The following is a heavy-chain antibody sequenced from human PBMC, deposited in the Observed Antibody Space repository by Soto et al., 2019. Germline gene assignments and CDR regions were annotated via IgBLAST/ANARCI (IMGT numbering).Heavy chain of an antibody. J-gene: IGHJ4*02. CDR3: ARNLATGDY. D-gene: IGHD1-1*01. CDR2: INPNGGST. Sequence: QVQLVQSGAEVKKPGASVKLSCKASGYTFTSYYIHWVRQAPGQGLEWMALINPNGGSTNYEQKFKGRVTVTRDTSTSTVYMELTSLRSEDTAVYYCARNLATGDYWGQGTLVTVSS. CDR1: GYTFTSYY. V-gene: IGHV1-46*01.